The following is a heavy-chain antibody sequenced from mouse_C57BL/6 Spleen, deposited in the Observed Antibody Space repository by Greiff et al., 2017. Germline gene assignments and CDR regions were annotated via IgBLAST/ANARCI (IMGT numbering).Heavy chain of an antibody. D-gene: IGHD1-1*01. J-gene: IGHJ1*03. CDR3: TRYYYGSSLYWYIDV. Sequence: QVQLQQSGAELVRPGASVTLSCKASGYTFTDYEMHWVKQTPVHGLEWIGAIDPETGGTAYNQKFKGKAILTADNSSSTAYMELRSLTSEDSAVYYCTRYYYGSSLYWYIDVWGTGTTVTVSS. V-gene: IGHV1-15*01. CDR2: IDPETGGT. CDR1: GYTFTDYE.